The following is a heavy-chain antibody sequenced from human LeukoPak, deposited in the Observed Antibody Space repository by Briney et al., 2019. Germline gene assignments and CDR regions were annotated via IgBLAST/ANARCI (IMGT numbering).Heavy chain of an antibody. CDR1: GGSISSGDYY. CDR2: IYYSGST. V-gene: IGHV4-30-4*01. Sequence: SETLSLTCTVSGGSISSGDYYWSWIRQPPGKGLEWIGYIYYSGSTCYHPSLKSRVTISVDTSKNQFSLKLSSVTAADTAVYYCVQERSAAFDIWGQGTMVTVSS. CDR3: VQERSAAFDI. J-gene: IGHJ3*02. D-gene: IGHD1-26*01.